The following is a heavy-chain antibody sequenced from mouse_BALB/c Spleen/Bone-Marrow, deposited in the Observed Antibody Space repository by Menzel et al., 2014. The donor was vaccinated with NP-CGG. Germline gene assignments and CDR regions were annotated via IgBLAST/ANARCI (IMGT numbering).Heavy chain of an antibody. D-gene: IGHD2-1*01. J-gene: IGHJ3*01. Sequence: EVKLMESGGGLVQPKGSLKLSCAASGFTFNTYAMNWVRQAPGKGLERVARIRSKSNNYATYYADSVKDRFTISRDDSQSMLYLQMNNLKTEDTAMYYCGRPSYGNYGGFAYWGQGTLVTVSA. V-gene: IGHV10-1*02. CDR2: IRSKSNNYAT. CDR1: GFTFNTYA. CDR3: GRPSYGNYGGFAY.